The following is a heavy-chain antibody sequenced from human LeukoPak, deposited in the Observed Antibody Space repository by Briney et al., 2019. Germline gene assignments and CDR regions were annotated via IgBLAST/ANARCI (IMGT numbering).Heavy chain of an antibody. CDR3: ARPLWFGEHRYYMDV. Sequence: SETLSLTCTVSGGSISSYYWSWIRQPPGKGLEWIGYIYYSGSTNYNPSLKSRVTISVDTSKNQFSLKLSSVTAADTAVYYCARPLWFGEHRYYMDVWGKGTTVTISS. J-gene: IGHJ6*03. CDR1: GGSISSYY. V-gene: IGHV4-59*08. D-gene: IGHD3-10*01. CDR2: IYYSGST.